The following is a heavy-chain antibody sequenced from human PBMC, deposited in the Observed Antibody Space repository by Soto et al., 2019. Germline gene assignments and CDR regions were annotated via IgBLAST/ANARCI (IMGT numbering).Heavy chain of an antibody. J-gene: IGHJ6*02. CDR1: GGTSNTVA. V-gene: IGHV1-69*17. CDR3: AIGYYGDYHSYYYGMAV. CDR2: IIPSSEIT. D-gene: IGHD4-17*01. Sequence: VQLVQSGGGVKKPGSRVKDPCKAPGGTSNTVAINWVRKAPEQGLEWLGGIIPSSEITGYAQKFQGSVILTADKSTGTAYMELSILRLEATALSYCAIGYYGDYHSYYYGMAVWGQGTTVTVSS.